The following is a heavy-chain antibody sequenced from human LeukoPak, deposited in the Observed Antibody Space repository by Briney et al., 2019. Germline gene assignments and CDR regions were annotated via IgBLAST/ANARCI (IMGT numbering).Heavy chain of an antibody. V-gene: IGHV4-38-2*02. Sequence: SETLSLTCTVSGYSISSGYYWGWIRQPPGKGLEWIGSIYHSGSTYYNPSLKSRVTISVDTSKNQFYLKLSSVTAADTAVYYCARGAGLVPALFDYWGQGTLVTVSS. CDR1: GYSISSGYY. D-gene: IGHD6-19*01. J-gene: IGHJ4*02. CDR3: ARGAGLVPALFDY. CDR2: IYHSGST.